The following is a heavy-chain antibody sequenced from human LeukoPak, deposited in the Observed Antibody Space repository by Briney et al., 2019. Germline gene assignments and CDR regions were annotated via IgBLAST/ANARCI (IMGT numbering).Heavy chain of an antibody. Sequence: GGSLRLSCAASGFTFSSYAVTWVRQAPGKGLEWVSSITGSGDTAFYADSVKGRFTISRDNSKNTVYLQMNSLRAEDTAIYYCAKDIQGSYWGQGTLVTVSS. CDR2: ITGSGDTA. CDR1: GFTFSSYA. J-gene: IGHJ4*02. D-gene: IGHD2-21*01. V-gene: IGHV3-23*01. CDR3: AKDIQGSY.